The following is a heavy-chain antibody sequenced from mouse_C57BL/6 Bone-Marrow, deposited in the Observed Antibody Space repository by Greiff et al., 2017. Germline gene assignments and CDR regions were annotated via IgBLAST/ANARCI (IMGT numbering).Heavy chain of an antibody. J-gene: IGHJ2*01. CDR3: TTMYWY. CDR2: IDPENGDT. Sequence: EVMLVESGAELVKPGASVKISCKVSGYAFSTYWMNWVKQRPEQGLEWLGWIDPENGDTEYASKFQGKATITADTSSNTAYLQLSSLTSEDTAVYYCTTMYWYWGQGTTLTVSS. V-gene: IGHV14-4*01. CDR1: GYAFSTYW. D-gene: IGHD4-1*01.